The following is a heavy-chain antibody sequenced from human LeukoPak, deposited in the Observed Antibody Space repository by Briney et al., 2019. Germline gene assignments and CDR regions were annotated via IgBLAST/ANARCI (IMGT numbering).Heavy chain of an antibody. Sequence: GGSLRLSCAASGFTFSSYGMHWVRQAPGKGLEWVAVIWYDGSNKYYADSVKGRFTISRDNSKNTLYLQMNSLRAEDTAVYYCAKACGGDCYGLWGYYYYGMDVWGQGTTVTVSS. CDR2: IWYDGSNK. CDR1: GFTFSSYG. J-gene: IGHJ6*02. V-gene: IGHV3-33*06. D-gene: IGHD2-21*02. CDR3: AKACGGDCYGLWGYYYYGMDV.